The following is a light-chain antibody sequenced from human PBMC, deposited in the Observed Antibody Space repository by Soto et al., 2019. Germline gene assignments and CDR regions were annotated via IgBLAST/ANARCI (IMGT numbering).Light chain of an antibody. CDR1: QSVSSN. V-gene: IGKV3-15*01. Sequence: EIVMTRSPATLPVSPGERATLSCRASQSVSSNLAWYQQKPGQAPRLLIYGASARATGIPARFSGSGSGTEFTLTISSLQSEDFAVYYCQQYNNWPPNTFGGGTKVDIK. J-gene: IGKJ4*01. CDR3: QQYNNWPPNT. CDR2: GAS.